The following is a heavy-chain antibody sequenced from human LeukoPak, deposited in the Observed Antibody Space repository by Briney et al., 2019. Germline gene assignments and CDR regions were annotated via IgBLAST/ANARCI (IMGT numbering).Heavy chain of an antibody. J-gene: IGHJ4*02. CDR1: GFTFSSYA. CDR3: AKDTWVRRYFDY. V-gene: IGHV3-23*01. Sequence: PGGSLRLSCAASGFTFSSYAMSWVRQAPGKGLEWVSAIRSGGATTYYADSVKGRFTISRDNSKNTLFLQMSSLRAEDTAVYYCAKDTWVRRYFDYWGQGTLVTVSS. CDR2: IRSGGATT. D-gene: IGHD2/OR15-2a*01.